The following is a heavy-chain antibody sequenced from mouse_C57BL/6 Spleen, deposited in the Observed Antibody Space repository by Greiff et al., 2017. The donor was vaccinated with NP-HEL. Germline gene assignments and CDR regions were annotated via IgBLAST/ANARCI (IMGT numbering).Heavy chain of an antibody. CDR1: GYTFTSYG. CDR2: IYPRSGNT. J-gene: IGHJ4*01. D-gene: IGHD4-1*01. CDR3: AMGDSYAMDY. V-gene: IGHV1-81*01. Sequence: QVQLQQSGAELARPGASVKLSCKASGYTFTSYGISWVKQRTGQGLEWIGEIYPRSGNTYYNEKFKGKATLTADKSSSTAYMELRSLTSEDSAVYFCAMGDSYAMDYWGQGTSVTVSS.